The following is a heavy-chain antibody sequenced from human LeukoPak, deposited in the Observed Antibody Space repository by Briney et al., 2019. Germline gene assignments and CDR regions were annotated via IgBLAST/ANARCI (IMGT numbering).Heavy chain of an antibody. CDR2: ISWNSRNI. D-gene: IGHD3-10*01. V-gene: IGHV3-9*01. J-gene: IGHJ4*02. Sequence: GGSLRLSCAASGFTFDDYAIHWVRQAPGKGLEWVSVISWNSRNINYADSVKGRFTISRDNAKNSLYLQMNSLRPEDTAFYYCAKIGVRGIISYYFDYWGQGTLVTVSS. CDR3: AKIGVRGIISYYFDY. CDR1: GFTFDDYA.